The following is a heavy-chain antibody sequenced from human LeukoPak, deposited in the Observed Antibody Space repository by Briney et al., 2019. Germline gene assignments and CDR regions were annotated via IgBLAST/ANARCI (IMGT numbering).Heavy chain of an antibody. CDR3: ASVTMVTTKGHGAFDI. V-gene: IGHV1-69*13. Sequence: GASVKVSCKASGGTFSNSAISWVRQAPGQGLEWMGGILTIFGTANYAQKFQGRVTINADESTSTAYMELSSLRSEDTAIFYCASVTMVTTKGHGAFDIWGQGTMVTVSS. J-gene: IGHJ3*02. CDR2: ILTIFGTA. CDR1: GGTFSNSA. D-gene: IGHD4-17*01.